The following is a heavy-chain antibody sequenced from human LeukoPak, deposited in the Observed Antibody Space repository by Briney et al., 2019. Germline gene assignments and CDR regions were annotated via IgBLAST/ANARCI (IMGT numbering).Heavy chain of an antibody. CDR2: ISGSGGST. D-gene: IGHD2-2*01. V-gene: IGHV3-23*01. J-gene: IGHJ6*01. CDR1: GFTFSSYA. CDR3: AASVVPDGIPGGLKYYYYGMDV. Sequence: GASLRLSCAASGFTFSSYAMSRVRQAPGKGLEWVSGISGSGGSTYYADSVKGRLTISRDNSKNTVYLQMNSLRAEDTAAYYCAASVVPDGIPGGLKYYYYGMDVWGQGTTVTVSS.